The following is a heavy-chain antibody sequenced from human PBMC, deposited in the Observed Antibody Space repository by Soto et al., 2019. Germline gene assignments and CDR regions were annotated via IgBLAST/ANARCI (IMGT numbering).Heavy chain of an antibody. CDR1: GGSFSSCSYY. J-gene: IGHJ4*02. D-gene: IGHD3-9*01. Sequence: PSETLSLTCTVYGGSFSSCSYYWGRLRPPPGKGLEWIGSIYYSGSTNHNPSLKSRVTISGNTTQNQLTLKLSTVTAAATAEYFCARRPPPGVAYYYYFSCYYQTLDVWGQGTLVTVSS. V-gene: IGHV4-39*01. CDR3: ARRPPPGVAYYYYFSCYYQTLDV. CDR2: IYYSGST.